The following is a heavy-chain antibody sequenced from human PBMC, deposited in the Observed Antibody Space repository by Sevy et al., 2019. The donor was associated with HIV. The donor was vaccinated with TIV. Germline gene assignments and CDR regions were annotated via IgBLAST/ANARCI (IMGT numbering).Heavy chain of an antibody. CDR3: SRDLRLRGYSYGCFDY. CDR2: MNPNSGDT. CDR1: GYTFSGQY. J-gene: IGHJ4*02. D-gene: IGHD5-18*01. Sequence: ASVKVSCKASGYTFSGQYIHWVRQAPGQGLEWMGWMNPNSGDTNYAQEFQGRVTMTRDTSISTDYMELSGLKSDDTAVYYCSRDLRLRGYSYGCFDYWGQGTLVTVSS. V-gene: IGHV1-2*02.